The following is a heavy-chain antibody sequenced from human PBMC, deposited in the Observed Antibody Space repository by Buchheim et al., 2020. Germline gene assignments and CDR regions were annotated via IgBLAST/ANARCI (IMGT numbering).Heavy chain of an antibody. D-gene: IGHD3-22*01. Sequence: QITLKESGPTLVKPTQTLTLTCTFSGFSLSTSGVGVGWIRQPPGKALEWLALIYWNDDTRYSPSLKSRLTITKDTSKNQVVLTMTNMDPVDTATYYCARGSSVRSWDYYYDSSGYNTFDYWGQGTL. V-gene: IGHV2-5*01. J-gene: IGHJ4*02. CDR1: GFSLSTSGVG. CDR2: IYWNDDT. CDR3: ARGSSVRSWDYYYDSSGYNTFDY.